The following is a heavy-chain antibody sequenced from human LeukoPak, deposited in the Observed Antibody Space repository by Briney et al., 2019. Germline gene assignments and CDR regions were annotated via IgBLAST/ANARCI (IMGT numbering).Heavy chain of an antibody. V-gene: IGHV3-30*18. CDR1: GFTFSSYA. CDR3: ANGDSGSYSFDY. CDR2: ISYDVTNK. Sequence: PGRSLRLSCAASGFTFSSYAMHWVRQAPGNGLEWLAIISYDVTNKFYADTVKGRFTISRDNSKNTLYLQMNSLRTEDTAVYYCANGDSGSYSFDYWGQGTLVTVSS. D-gene: IGHD1-26*01. J-gene: IGHJ4*02.